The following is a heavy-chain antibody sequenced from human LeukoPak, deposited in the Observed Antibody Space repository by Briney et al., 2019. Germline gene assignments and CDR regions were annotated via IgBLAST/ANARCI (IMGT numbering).Heavy chain of an antibody. CDR1: GFVLSDYY. V-gene: IGHV3-74*01. CDR2: INGDGSNV. D-gene: IGHD2-2*01. J-gene: IGHJ4*02. Sequence: GGSLRLSCSASGFVLSDYYMHWVRQAPGKGLVWVSHINGDGSNVNYADSVEGRFTISRDNAKNTLYLQMSSLRVEDTALYYCGRGKSPAAVDDWGQGTLVTVPS. CDR3: GRGKSPAAVDD.